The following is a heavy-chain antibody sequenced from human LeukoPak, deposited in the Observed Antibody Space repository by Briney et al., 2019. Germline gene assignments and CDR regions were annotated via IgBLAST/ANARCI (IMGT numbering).Heavy chain of an antibody. CDR3: ARRYCSGGSCYESFDL. D-gene: IGHD2-15*01. CDR1: GFAFSTYS. V-gene: IGHV3-21*01. J-gene: IGHJ4*02. Sequence: GGSLILSCAASGFAFSTYSMNWVRQAPGKGLEWVSSISAGSSFISYTDSLKGRFTISRDDAKNSLFLQMSSLRAEDTAVYYCARRYCSGGSCYESFDLWGQGTLVTVSS. CDR2: ISAGSSFI.